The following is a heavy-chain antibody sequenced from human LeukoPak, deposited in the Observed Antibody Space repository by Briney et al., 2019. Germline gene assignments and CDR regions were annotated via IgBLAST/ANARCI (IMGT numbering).Heavy chain of an antibody. CDR2: IKSKTDGGTT. V-gene: IGHV3-15*01. CDR1: GFTFSNAW. CDR3: TTVRADYDSSGYEEYFQH. Sequence: GGSLRLSCAASGFTFSNAWMSWVCQAPGKGLEWVGRIKSKTDGGTTDYAAPVKGRFTISRDDSKNTLYLQMNSLKTEDTAVYYCTTVRADYDSSGYEEYFQHWGQGTLVTVSS. J-gene: IGHJ1*01. D-gene: IGHD3-22*01.